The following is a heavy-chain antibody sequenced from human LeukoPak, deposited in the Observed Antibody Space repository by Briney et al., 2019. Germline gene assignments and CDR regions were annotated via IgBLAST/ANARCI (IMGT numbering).Heavy chain of an antibody. V-gene: IGHV4-59*08. CDR1: GGSISSYY. CDR2: IYYSGST. CDR3: ARQSCSGGSCYPDY. J-gene: IGHJ4*02. D-gene: IGHD2-15*01. Sequence: SETLSLTCTVSGGSISSYYWSWIRQPPGKGLEWIGYIYYSGSTNYNPSLKSRVTISVDTSKNQFSLKLSSVTAADTAVYYCARQSCSGGSCYPDYWGQGTQVTVSS.